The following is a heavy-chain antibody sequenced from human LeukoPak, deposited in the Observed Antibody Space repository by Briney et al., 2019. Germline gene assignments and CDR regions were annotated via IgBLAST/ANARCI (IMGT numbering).Heavy chain of an antibody. V-gene: IGHV4-39*01. CDR2: IYYNGDT. CDR3: ARHGNNWGLYAFDI. J-gene: IGHJ3*02. CDR1: GGPLTTSSYY. Sequence: PSETLSLTCTVSGGPLTTSSYYWGWIRQPPGKGLEWIASIYYNGDTYSNPSLKSRVTISIDTSKNQFSLRLSSVTAADTAVYYCARHGNNWGLYAFDIWGQGTMVTVSS. D-gene: IGHD7-27*01.